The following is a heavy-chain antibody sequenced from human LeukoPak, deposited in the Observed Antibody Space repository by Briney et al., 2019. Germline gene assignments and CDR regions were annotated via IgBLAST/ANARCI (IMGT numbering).Heavy chain of an antibody. Sequence: GGSLRLSCAASGXTLXSYEXXXXXXAXXXGLEWISYISRPGNSIYXADSVKGRLTVSRDSAKNSLYLQMNSLRAEDTAVYYCARGPYSSNWYVDYWGQGTLVTVAS. V-gene: IGHV3-48*03. J-gene: IGHJ4*02. D-gene: IGHD6-13*01. CDR2: ISRPGNSI. CDR3: ARGPYSSNWYVDY. CDR1: GXTLXSYE.